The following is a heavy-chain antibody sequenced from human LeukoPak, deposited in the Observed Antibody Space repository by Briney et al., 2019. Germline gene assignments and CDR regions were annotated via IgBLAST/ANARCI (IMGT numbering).Heavy chain of an antibody. CDR3: ARVGSSGPTDY. CDR2: IYYSGST. D-gene: IGHD3-22*01. V-gene: IGHV4-31*03. J-gene: IGHJ4*02. CDR1: GGSISSGGYY. Sequence: SETLSLTCTVSGGSISSGGYYWSWIRQHPGKGLEWIGYIYYSGSTYYNPSLKSRVTISVDTSKNQFSLKLSSVTAADTAVYYCARVGSSGPTDYWGQETLVTVSS.